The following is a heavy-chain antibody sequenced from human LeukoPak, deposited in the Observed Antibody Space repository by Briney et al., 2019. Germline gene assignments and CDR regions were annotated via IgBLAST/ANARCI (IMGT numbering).Heavy chain of an antibody. J-gene: IGHJ6*03. V-gene: IGHV3-33*06. D-gene: IGHD3-10*01. CDR2: IWYDGSNK. Sequence: GRSLRLSCAASGFTFSSYGVHWVRQAPGKGLEWVAVIWYDGSNKYYADSVKGRFTISRDNSKNTLYLQMNSLRAEDTAVYYCAKVKVVRGVIKGWYYYYMDVWGKGTTVTVSS. CDR3: AKVKVVRGVIKGWYYYYMDV. CDR1: GFTFSSYG.